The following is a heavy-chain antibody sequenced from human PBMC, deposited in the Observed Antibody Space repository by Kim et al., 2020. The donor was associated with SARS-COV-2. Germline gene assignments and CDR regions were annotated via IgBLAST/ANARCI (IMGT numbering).Heavy chain of an antibody. D-gene: IGHD6-13*01. CDR2: INHSGST. Sequence: SETLSLTCAVYGGSFSGYYWSWIRQPPGKGLEWIGEINHSGSTNYNPSLKSRVTISVDTSKNQFSLKLSSVTAADTAVYYCARGIAAAGTPYYFDYWGQG. CDR1: GGSFSGYY. V-gene: IGHV4-34*01. J-gene: IGHJ4*02. CDR3: ARGIAAAGTPYYFDY.